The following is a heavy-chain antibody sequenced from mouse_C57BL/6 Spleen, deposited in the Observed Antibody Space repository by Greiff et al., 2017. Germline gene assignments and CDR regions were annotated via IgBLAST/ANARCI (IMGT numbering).Heavy chain of an antibody. J-gene: IGHJ3*01. D-gene: IGHD2-4*01. CDR3: ASQLRRAWFAY. V-gene: IGHV7-3*01. CDR1: GFTFTDYY. Sequence: EVQLVESGGGLVQPGGSLSLSCAASGFTFTDYYMSWVRQPPGTALEWLGFIRNKANGYTTEYSASVKGRFTISRDNSQSILYLQMNALRAEDSATYYCASQLRRAWFAYWGQGTLVTVSA. CDR2: IRNKANGYTT.